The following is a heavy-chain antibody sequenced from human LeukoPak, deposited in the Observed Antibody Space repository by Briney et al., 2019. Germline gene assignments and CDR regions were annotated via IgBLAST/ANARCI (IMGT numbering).Heavy chain of an antibody. CDR1: GGTFSSYA. V-gene: IGHV1-46*01. J-gene: IGHJ4*02. Sequence: ASVKVSCKASGGTFSSYAISWVRQAPGQGLEWMGMINPSGGSTNYAQKFQGRVTMTRDTSTSTVYLELSSLRSEDTAVYYCAGVLVGAIGNYLDYWGQGTLVTVSS. CDR3: AGVLVGAIGNYLDY. D-gene: IGHD1-26*01. CDR2: INPSGGST.